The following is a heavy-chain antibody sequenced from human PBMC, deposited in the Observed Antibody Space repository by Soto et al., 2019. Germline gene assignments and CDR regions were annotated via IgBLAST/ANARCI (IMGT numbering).Heavy chain of an antibody. CDR2: IIPFFGTA. D-gene: IGHD3-9*01. Sequence: QVQLVQSGAEVKKPGSSVKVSCKASGGTFSSYAISWVRQAPGQGLEWMGGIIPFFGTANYAQKFQGRVTITADESTSTVYKERSSRRSEDTAVYYCAREANLNYDILTVDSRPFDYWGQGTLVTVSS. J-gene: IGHJ4*02. V-gene: IGHV1-69*12. CDR1: GGTFSSYA. CDR3: AREANLNYDILTVDSRPFDY.